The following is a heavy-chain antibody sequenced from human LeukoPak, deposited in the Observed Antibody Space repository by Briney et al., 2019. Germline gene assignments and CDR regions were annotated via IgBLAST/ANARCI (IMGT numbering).Heavy chain of an antibody. D-gene: IGHD3-10*01. CDR1: GGSISSYY. Sequence: PSETLSLTCTVSGGSISSYYWSWIRQPPGKGLEWIGYIYYSGSTNYNPSLKSRVTISVDTSKNQFSLKLSSVTAADTAVYYCARGSAYYYGSGSYHWFDPWGQGTLVTVSS. CDR3: ARGSAYYYGSGSYHWFDP. CDR2: IYYSGST. J-gene: IGHJ5*02. V-gene: IGHV4-59*01.